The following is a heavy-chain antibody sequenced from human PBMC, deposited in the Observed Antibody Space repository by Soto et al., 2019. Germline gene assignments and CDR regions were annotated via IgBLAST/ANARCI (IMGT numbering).Heavy chain of an antibody. CDR1: GFTFSSYA. J-gene: IGHJ6*02. Sequence: PGGSLRLSCAASGFTFSSYAMSWVRQAPGKGLEWVSAISGSGGSTYYADSVKGRFTISRDNSKNTLYLQMNSLRAEDTAVYYCAKSWRRFLEWFYDMDVWGQGTTVTVSS. CDR3: AKSWRRFLEWFYDMDV. CDR2: ISGSGGST. V-gene: IGHV3-23*01. D-gene: IGHD3-3*01.